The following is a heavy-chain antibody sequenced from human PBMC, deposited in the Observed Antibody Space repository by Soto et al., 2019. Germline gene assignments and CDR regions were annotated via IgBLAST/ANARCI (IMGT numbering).Heavy chain of an antibody. Sequence: SVKFYCKAAGGTFSSYATSLVRQAPGQGLEWMGGIIPIFGTANYAQKFQGRVTITADESTSTSYMELSSLRSEDTAVYYCASVEMATSYAFDIWGQGTMVTVS. CDR3: ASVEMATSYAFDI. J-gene: IGHJ3*02. CDR1: GGTFSSYA. D-gene: IGHD5-12*01. V-gene: IGHV1-69*13. CDR2: IIPIFGTA.